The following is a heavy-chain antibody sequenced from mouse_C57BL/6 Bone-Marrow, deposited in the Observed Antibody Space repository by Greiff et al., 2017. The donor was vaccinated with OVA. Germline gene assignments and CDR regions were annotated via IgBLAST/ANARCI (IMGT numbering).Heavy chain of an antibody. CDR3: ASQGITTVVATDY. Sequence: QVQLQQSDAELVKPGASVKISCKVSGYTFTDHTIHWMKQRPEQGLEWIGYIYPRAGSTKYNEKFKGKATLTADKSSSTAYMQLNSLTSEDSAVYVGASQGITTVVATDYGGQGTTLTVSS. CDR2: IYPRAGST. J-gene: IGHJ2*01. D-gene: IGHD1-1*01. CDR1: GYTFTDHT. V-gene: IGHV1-78*01.